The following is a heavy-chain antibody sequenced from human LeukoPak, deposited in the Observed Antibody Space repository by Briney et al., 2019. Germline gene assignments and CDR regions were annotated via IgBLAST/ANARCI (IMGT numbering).Heavy chain of an antibody. V-gene: IGHV1-8*01. CDR2: MNPNSGNT. J-gene: IGHJ5*02. Sequence: ASVKVSCKASGYTFTSDDINWVRQATGQGLEWMGWMNPNSGNTGYAQKFRGRVTMTRNTSISTAYMELSSLRSEDTAVYYCARANDFWSGLTWFDPWGQGTLVTVSS. CDR1: GYTFTSDD. CDR3: ARANDFWSGLTWFDP. D-gene: IGHD3-3*01.